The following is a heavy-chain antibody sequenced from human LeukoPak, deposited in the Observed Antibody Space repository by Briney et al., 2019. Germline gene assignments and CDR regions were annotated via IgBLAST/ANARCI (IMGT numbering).Heavy chain of an antibody. D-gene: IGHD2-2*01. CDR2: ISFAK. CDR3: ARGALPAAMAYYFAD. V-gene: IGHV3-33*01. CDR1: GFSFSSYG. J-gene: IGHJ4*02. Sequence: GRSLRLSCATSGFSFSSYGMHWVRQAPGKGLEWVAVISFAKYYVDSVKGCFTISRDNSKNTLYLQMNSLRAEDTALYYCARGALPAAMAYYFADSGQGRLVTVS.